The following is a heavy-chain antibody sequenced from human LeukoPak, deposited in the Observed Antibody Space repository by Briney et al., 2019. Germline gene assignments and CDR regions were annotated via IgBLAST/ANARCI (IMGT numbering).Heavy chain of an antibody. V-gene: IGHV1-18*01. D-gene: IGHD3-22*01. CDR1: GYTFTSYG. CDR2: ISAYNGNT. J-gene: IGHJ5*02. Sequence: ASVKVSCKASGYTFTSYGISWVRQAPGQGLEWMGWISAYNGNTNYAQKLQGRVTMTTDTSTSTAYMELRSLRSDDTAVYYCARGGGDYYDSSGYYYGYWFDPWGQGILVTVSS. CDR3: ARGGGDYYDSSGYYYGYWFDP.